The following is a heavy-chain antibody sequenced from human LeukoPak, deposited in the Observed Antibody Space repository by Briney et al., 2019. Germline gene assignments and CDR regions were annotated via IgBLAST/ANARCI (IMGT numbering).Heavy chain of an antibody. CDR3: TRESGSGNYYYDY. V-gene: IGHV3-33*01. CDR1: GFTFSSYG. D-gene: IGHD3-10*01. Sequence: GGSLILSCAASGFTFSSYGMHWVRQAPGKGLEWVAVIWFDGSSEYYADSVKGRFTISRDNSKNTLYLQMNSLRAEDTAVYYCTRESGSGNYYYDYWGQGTLVTVSS. J-gene: IGHJ4*02. CDR2: IWFDGSSE.